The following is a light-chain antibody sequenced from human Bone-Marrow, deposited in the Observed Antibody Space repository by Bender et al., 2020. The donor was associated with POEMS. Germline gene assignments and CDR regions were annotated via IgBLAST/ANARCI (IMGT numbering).Light chain of an antibody. V-gene: IGLV2-23*02. CDR1: TKNVGSYVF. Sequence: HSPLPPPPPCSGPPGSPTTTSSPGTTKNVGSYVFFSWFRQFPAKPPNLLIYEVSKGPSGVFNRFSGSKSGNTASLTISGLQAGDEADYYCCSFVGGVVFGGGTKVTVL. CDR3: CSFVGGVV. CDR2: EVS. J-gene: IGLJ3*02.